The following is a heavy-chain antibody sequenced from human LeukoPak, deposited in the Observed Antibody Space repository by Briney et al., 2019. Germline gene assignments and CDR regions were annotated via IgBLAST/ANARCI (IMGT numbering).Heavy chain of an antibody. D-gene: IGHD1-1*01. CDR1: GGSISSYY. CDR3: ARERYNWNGFDAFDI. Sequence: SETLSLTCTVSGGSISSYYWSWIRQPPGKGLEWIGSLYYSGSTYYNPSLKSRVTISVDRSKNQFSLKLSSVTAADTAVYYCARERYNWNGFDAFDIWGQGTMVTVSS. V-gene: IGHV4-59*12. CDR2: LYYSGST. J-gene: IGHJ3*02.